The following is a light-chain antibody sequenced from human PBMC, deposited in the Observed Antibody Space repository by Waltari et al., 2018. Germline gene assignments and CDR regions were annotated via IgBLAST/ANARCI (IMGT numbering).Light chain of an antibody. CDR2: DDG. Sequence: SYVLTQPPSVSVGPGQTAKITCGGHNLASTTVHWYQQKPGQAPVLVGHDDGDRSLAIHGVFFGSNSGEQATLTIRKVEAEDEADYYCQVWASFNDPVVFGGGTKLTVL. J-gene: IGLJ2*01. CDR1: NLASTT. V-gene: IGLV3-21*02. CDR3: QVWASFNDPVV.